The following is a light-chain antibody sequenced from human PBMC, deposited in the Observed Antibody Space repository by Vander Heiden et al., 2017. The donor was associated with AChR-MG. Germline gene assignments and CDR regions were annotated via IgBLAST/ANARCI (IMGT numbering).Light chain of an antibody. J-gene: IGKJ1*01. Sequence: EIVLTQSPATLSLSPGERATLPCSACQSINSYLAWYQQKPGQAPRLLIYCASSRATGIPARFSGSGSGTDFTLTISSLEPEDFAVYYCQQRSNWPGTFGQGTKVEIK. CDR3: QQRSNWPGT. CDR1: QSINSY. V-gene: IGKV3-11*01. CDR2: CAS.